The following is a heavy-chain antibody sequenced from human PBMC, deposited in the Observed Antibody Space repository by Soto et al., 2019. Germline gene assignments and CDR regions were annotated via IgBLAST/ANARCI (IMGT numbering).Heavy chain of an antibody. Sequence: QVQLVQSGAEVKKPGSSVKVSCKASGGTFSSYAISWVRQAPGQGLEWMGGFIPIFGTANYAQKFQGRVTITADESTSTAYMELSSLRSEDTAVYYCAREGVGYCSGGSCENWFDPWGQGTLVTVSS. J-gene: IGHJ5*02. V-gene: IGHV1-69*01. CDR3: AREGVGYCSGGSCENWFDP. D-gene: IGHD2-15*01. CDR1: GGTFSSYA. CDR2: FIPIFGTA.